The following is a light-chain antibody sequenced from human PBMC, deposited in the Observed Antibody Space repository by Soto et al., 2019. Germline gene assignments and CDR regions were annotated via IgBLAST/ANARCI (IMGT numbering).Light chain of an antibody. V-gene: IGLV2-14*01. J-gene: IGLJ1*01. CDR3: SSYTSSSTRV. CDR2: EVT. Sequence: QASLTHSASLSGSPGQSITISCTGTSSDVGGYNSVSWYQQHPGKAPKLVIYEVTNRPSGISNRFSGSKSGNTASLTISGLQAEDEADYYCSSYTSSSTRVFGTGTKVTVL. CDR1: SSDVGGYNS.